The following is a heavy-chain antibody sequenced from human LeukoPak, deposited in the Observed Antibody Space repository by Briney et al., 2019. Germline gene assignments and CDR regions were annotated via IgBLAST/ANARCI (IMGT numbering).Heavy chain of an antibody. CDR1: GFTFSSYA. J-gene: IGHJ6*02. Sequence: GGSLRLSCAASGFTFSSYAMNWVRQAPGKGLEWVSVISGSGGSTYYADSVKGRFTISRDNSKNTLYLQMSGLRAEDTAIYYCAKSLFTMFGGVFPQYYDMDVWGQGTTVIVSS. V-gene: IGHV3-23*01. CDR3: AKSLFTMFGGVFPQYYDMDV. CDR2: ISGSGGST. D-gene: IGHD3-10*01.